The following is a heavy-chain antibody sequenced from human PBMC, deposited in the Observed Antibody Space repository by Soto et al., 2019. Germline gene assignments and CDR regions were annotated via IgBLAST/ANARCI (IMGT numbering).Heavy chain of an antibody. J-gene: IGHJ4*02. D-gene: IGHD1-26*01. V-gene: IGHV5-51*01. CDR3: ERRRGSYQIDY. CDR2: IYPGDSDT. CDR1: GYSFTDYW. Sequence: PGESLKISCKGSGYSFTDYWIAWVRQMPGKGLEWMGIIYPGDSDTTYSPSFQGQVTISAGKSISTAYLQWSSLKASDRAMYYCERRRGSYQIDYLGQGTLVTVSS.